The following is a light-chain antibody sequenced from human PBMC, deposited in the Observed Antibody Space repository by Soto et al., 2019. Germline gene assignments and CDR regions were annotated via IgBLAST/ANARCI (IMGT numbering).Light chain of an antibody. CDR3: YQYDSSPWT. Sequence: IVLTQSPATLSLSPGERATLSCRASQSFGSHLAWYQQKPGQAPRLLIHDASSRATGIPDRFSGSGSGTDFTLTISRLEPEDFAVYFCYQYDSSPWTFGQGTKVDI. CDR2: DAS. J-gene: IGKJ1*01. V-gene: IGKV3-20*01. CDR1: QSFGSH.